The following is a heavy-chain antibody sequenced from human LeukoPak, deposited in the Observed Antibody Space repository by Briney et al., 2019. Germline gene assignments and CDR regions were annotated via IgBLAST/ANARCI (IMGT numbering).Heavy chain of an antibody. CDR3: AIGRVWDAFDV. J-gene: IGHJ3*01. CDR1: GGSISNYY. CDR2: IYYSGST. Sequence: SETLSLTCTVTGGSISNYYWSWIRRPPGKGLEWTGYIYYSGSTLYNPSLKSRFTISVDTSKNQFSLKLSSVTVADTAVYHCAIGRVWDAFDVWGQGTMVTVSS. V-gene: IGHV4-59*01. D-gene: IGHD6-6*01.